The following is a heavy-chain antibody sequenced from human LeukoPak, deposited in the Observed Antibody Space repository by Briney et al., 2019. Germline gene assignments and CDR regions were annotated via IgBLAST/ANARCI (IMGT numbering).Heavy chain of an antibody. CDR2: INSDGSST. J-gene: IGHJ4*02. CDR1: GFTFSSYW. CDR3: ARDLPGIAVAGGFDY. V-gene: IGHV3-74*01. D-gene: IGHD6-19*01. Sequence: PGGSLRLSCAASGFTFSSYWMHRVRQAPGKGLVWVSRINSDGSSTSYADSVKGRFTISRDNAKNTLYLQMNSLRAEDTAVYYCARDLPGIAVAGGFDYWGQGTLVTVSS.